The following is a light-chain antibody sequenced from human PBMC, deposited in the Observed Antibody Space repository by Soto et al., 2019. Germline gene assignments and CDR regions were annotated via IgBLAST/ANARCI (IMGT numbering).Light chain of an antibody. CDR1: QTIGSY. J-gene: IGKJ2*01. Sequence: IVLTQSPATLSLSPGEKATLSCRASQTIGSYLAWYQHKPGQAPRLLIFDASHRASGVPPRFSGSGSGTDFTLTISSLEPEDVADYYCKQRSYWPKYTFGQGTKLEIK. CDR2: DAS. V-gene: IGKV3-11*01. CDR3: KQRSYWPKYT.